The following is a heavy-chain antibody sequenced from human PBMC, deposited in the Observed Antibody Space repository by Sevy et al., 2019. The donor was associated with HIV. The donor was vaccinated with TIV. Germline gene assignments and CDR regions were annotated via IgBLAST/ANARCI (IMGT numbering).Heavy chain of an antibody. CDR3: ARGLIATRRGGGYYFDY. Sequence: ASVKVSCKASGGTFSSYAISWVRQAPGQGLEWMGGIIPIFSTANYAQKFQGRVTVTADESTSTAYMELSSLRSEDTAVYYCARGLIATRRGGGYYFDYWGQGTLVTVSS. D-gene: IGHD6-6*01. CDR1: GGTFSSYA. V-gene: IGHV1-69*13. CDR2: IIPIFSTA. J-gene: IGHJ4*02.